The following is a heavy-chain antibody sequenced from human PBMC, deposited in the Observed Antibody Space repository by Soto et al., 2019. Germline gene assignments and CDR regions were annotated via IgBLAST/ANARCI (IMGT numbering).Heavy chain of an antibody. CDR2: FDPEDGET. CDR1: GYTLTELS. J-gene: IGHJ4*02. D-gene: IGHD2-2*01. V-gene: IGHV1-24*01. CDR3: ATLGYCSSTSCPNYFDY. Sequence: ASVKVSCKVSGYTLTELSMHWVRQAPGKGLEWMGGFDPEDGETIYAQKFQGRVTMTGDTSTDTAYMELSSLRSEDTAVYYCATLGYCSSTSCPNYFDYWGQGTLVTVSS.